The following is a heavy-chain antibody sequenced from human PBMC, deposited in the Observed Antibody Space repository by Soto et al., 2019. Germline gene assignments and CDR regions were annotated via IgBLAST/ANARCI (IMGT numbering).Heavy chain of an antibody. J-gene: IGHJ4*02. D-gene: IGHD5-12*01. Sequence: EVQLLESGGGLVQPGGSLRLSCAASGFTFSSYAMSWVRQAPGKGLEWVSAISGSGGSTYYADSVKGRFTISSDNSKNTVDLQMTSLRGEDTAVYYCAKEGDSGYDWGNLDYWGQGTLVTVCS. CDR3: AKEGDSGYDWGNLDY. CDR1: GFTFSSYA. V-gene: IGHV3-23*01. CDR2: ISGSGGST.